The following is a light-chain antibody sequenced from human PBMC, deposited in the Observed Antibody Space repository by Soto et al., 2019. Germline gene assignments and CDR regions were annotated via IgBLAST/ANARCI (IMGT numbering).Light chain of an antibody. J-gene: IGKJ1*01. Sequence: AMQLTQSPSSLSASVGDRVTITCRASQAIRTALGWYQQKPGQVPKLLIYAASTLQSGVPSRFRGRGSGTVFSLTLSSLEAEDFATYYCLLDFGFFWAFGQGTKVEI. V-gene: IGKV1-6*01. CDR3: LLDFGFFWA. CDR2: AAS. CDR1: QAIRTA.